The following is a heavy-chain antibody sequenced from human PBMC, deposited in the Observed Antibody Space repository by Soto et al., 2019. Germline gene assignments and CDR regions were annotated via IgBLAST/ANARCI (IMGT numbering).Heavy chain of an antibody. CDR2: TWPDGNDK. Sequence: QVQLVESGGGVVQPGRSLRLSCTASGFSFSAFALHWVRQAPGKGLEWVAVTWPDGNDKYYADSVKGRFTISRDNSKNQLSLQMNSLRAEDTAVYYCARGSCCFKGERYHLGWFGPWGPGTLVTVFS. V-gene: IGHV3-33*01. J-gene: IGHJ5*02. CDR1: GFSFSAFA. CDR3: ARGSCCFKGERYHLGWFGP. D-gene: IGHD1-20*01.